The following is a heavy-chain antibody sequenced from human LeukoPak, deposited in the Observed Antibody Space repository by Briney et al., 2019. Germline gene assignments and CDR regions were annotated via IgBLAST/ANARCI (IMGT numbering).Heavy chain of an antibody. Sequence: SETLSLTCAVYGGSFSGYYWSWIRQPPGKGLEWIGEINHSGSTNYNPSLKSRVTISVDTSKNQFSLKLSSVTAADTAVYYCATLAAAGIRYYFDYWGQGTLVTVSS. CDR1: GGSFSGYY. D-gene: IGHD6-13*01. CDR2: INHSGST. V-gene: IGHV4-34*01. CDR3: ATLAAAGIRYYFDY. J-gene: IGHJ4*02.